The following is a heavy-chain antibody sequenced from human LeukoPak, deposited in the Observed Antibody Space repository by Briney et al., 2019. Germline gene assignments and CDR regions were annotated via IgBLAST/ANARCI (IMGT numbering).Heavy chain of an antibody. CDR3: ARDRWYYGSGSPNDY. Sequence: ASVKASCKASGYTFTSYAMHWVRQAPGQRLEWMGWINAGNGNTKYTQKFQGRVTITRDTSASTAYMELSSLRSEDTAVYYCARDRWYYGSGSPNDYWGQGTLVTVSS. CDR1: GYTFTSYA. CDR2: INAGNGNT. J-gene: IGHJ4*02. V-gene: IGHV1-3*01. D-gene: IGHD3-10*01.